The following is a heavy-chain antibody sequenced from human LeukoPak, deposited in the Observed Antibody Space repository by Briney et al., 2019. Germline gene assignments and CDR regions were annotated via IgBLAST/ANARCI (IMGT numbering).Heavy chain of an antibody. CDR1: GFTFSSSA. CDR3: AKQLGYCSDGSCYFPY. CDR2: ISNNGGYT. Sequence: GGSLRLSCAASGFTFSSSAMSWARQAPGKGLEWVSAISNNGGYTYYADSVQGRFTISRDNSKSTLCLQMNSLRAEDTAVYYCAKQLGYCSDGSCYFPYWGQGTLVTVSS. V-gene: IGHV3-23*01. J-gene: IGHJ4*02. D-gene: IGHD2-15*01.